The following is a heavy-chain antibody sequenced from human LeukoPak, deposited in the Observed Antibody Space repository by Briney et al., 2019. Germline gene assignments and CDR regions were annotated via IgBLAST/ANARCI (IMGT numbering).Heavy chain of an antibody. CDR2: INPNSGGT. Sequence: ASVKVSCKASGYTFTGYYMHWVRQAPGQGLEWMGWINPNSGGTNYAQKFQGRVTMTRDTSISTAYMELSSLRSEDTAVYYCARGGKDSYGDYVHNFDYWGQGTLVTVSS. D-gene: IGHD4-17*01. CDR1: GYTFTGYY. CDR3: ARGGKDSYGDYVHNFDY. V-gene: IGHV1-2*02. J-gene: IGHJ4*02.